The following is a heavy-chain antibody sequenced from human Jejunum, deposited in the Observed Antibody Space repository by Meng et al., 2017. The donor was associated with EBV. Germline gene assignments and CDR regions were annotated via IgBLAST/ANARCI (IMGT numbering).Heavy chain of an antibody. V-gene: IGHV4-61*01. CDR2: IYNGGST. J-gene: IGHJ4*02. D-gene: IGHD2-15*01. CDR3: AYYFSGGGGVGS. CDR1: CASVTGATYY. Sequence: LHWSGPGMRTPSVHLSSTCTVSCASVTGATYYWVWIRQPPGKGLGWMGYIYNGGSTNYIPSLRTRVTISLDTSKNPFSLRLSSVTAADTAMYYCAYYFSGGGGVGSWGQGTLVTVSS.